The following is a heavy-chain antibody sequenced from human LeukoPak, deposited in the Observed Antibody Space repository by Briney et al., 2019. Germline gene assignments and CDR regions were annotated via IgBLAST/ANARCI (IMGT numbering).Heavy chain of an antibody. D-gene: IGHD6-6*01. CDR1: GFTFDDYA. V-gene: IGHV3-9*01. CDR2: ISWNSGSI. Sequence: GGSLRLSCAASGFTFDDYAMHWVRHAPGKGLEWVSGISWNSGSIGYADSVKGRFTISRDNAKNSLYLQMNSLEVEDTAVYYCARIGYTSSGFDYWGQGTLVTVSS. CDR3: ARIGYTSSGFDY. J-gene: IGHJ4*02.